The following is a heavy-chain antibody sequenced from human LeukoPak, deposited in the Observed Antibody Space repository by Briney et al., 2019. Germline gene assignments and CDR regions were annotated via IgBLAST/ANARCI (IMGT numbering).Heavy chain of an antibody. J-gene: IGHJ4*02. D-gene: IGHD6-6*01. CDR3: ASGLEY. V-gene: IGHV3-7*03. Sequence: GGSLRLSCAASGCSFSKYWTTWVRQAPGKGLEWVANIKQDGSEKYYVDSVKGRFTISRDNAKSSLSQQMNSLRAEDTGVYYCASGLEYWGRGTMVSVSS. CDR1: GCSFSKYW. CDR2: IKQDGSEK.